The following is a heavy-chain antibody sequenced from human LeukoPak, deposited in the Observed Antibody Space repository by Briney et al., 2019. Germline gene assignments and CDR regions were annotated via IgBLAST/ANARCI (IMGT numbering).Heavy chain of an antibody. J-gene: IGHJ3*02. Sequence: PGGSLRLSCAASGFTFSSYGMHWVRQAPGKGLEWVSFIRFDGTNKYYADSVKGRFTISRDNSENTVYLQMNSLKDEDTAMYYCARTIFPDFDAFDIWGQGTMVTVSS. CDR3: ARTIFPDFDAFDI. CDR2: IRFDGTNK. CDR1: GFTFSSYG. D-gene: IGHD3-3*01. V-gene: IGHV3-30*02.